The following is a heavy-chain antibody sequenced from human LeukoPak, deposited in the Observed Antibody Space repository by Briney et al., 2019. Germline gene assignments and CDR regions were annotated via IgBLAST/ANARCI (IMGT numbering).Heavy chain of an antibody. CDR1: GGSISSSSYY. CDR2: IYCSGST. Sequence: SETLSLTCTVSGGSISSSSYYWGWIRQPPGKGLEWIGSIYCSGSTYYNPSLKSRVTISVDTSKNQFSLKLSSVTAADTAVYYCARPDGKVEMAIDYWGQGTLVTVSS. V-gene: IGHV4-39*01. CDR3: ARPDGKVEMAIDY. J-gene: IGHJ4*02. D-gene: IGHD5-24*01.